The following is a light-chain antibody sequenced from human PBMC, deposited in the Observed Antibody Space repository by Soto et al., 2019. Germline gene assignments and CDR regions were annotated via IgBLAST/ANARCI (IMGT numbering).Light chain of an antibody. Sequence: AIQLTQSPSSLSASVGDRVTVTCRASQGISSALAWYQQKPGKAPKLLIYDASSLESGVPSMFSGSGSGTDFTLTISSLQPEDFATYYCQQFNNYPLLTFGGGTKVDIK. CDR3: QQFNNYPLLT. CDR1: QGISSA. CDR2: DAS. V-gene: IGKV1D-13*01. J-gene: IGKJ4*01.